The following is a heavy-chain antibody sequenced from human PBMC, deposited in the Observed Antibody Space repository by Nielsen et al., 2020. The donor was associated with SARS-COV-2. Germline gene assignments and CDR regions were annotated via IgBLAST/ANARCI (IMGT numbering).Heavy chain of an antibody. CDR3: ANWPEVGYFDD. CDR2: MYYSGST. V-gene: IGHV4-39*01. CDR1: GGSISSSSYH. J-gene: IGHJ4*02. Sequence: SETLSLTCTVSGGSISSSSYHWGWIRQPPGKGLEWIGSMYYSGSTYYNPSLKSRVTISIDTSKNQFSLKLTSATAADTAVYYCANWPEVGYFDDWGQGTLVTVSS. D-gene: IGHD1-1*01.